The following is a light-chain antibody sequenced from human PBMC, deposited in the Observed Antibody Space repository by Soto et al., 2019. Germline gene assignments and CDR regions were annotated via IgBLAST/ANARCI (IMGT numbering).Light chain of an antibody. CDR2: DLS. V-gene: IGLV2-14*03. Sequence: QSLLTQPTSVSRPPGQSISIFSSGPISDVGSYNYVSWYQQHPGRAPKLMIYDLSSRPSGVSNRFSGSKSGNTASLTISGLQAEDEADYFCTSYTSSSTHVFGTGTKVTVL. CDR3: TSYTSSSTHV. J-gene: IGLJ1*01. CDR1: ISDVGSYNY.